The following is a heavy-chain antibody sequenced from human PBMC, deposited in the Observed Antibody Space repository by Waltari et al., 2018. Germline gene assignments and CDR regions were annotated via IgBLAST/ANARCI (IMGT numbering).Heavy chain of an antibody. J-gene: IGHJ6*02. CDR1: GGSLSGYY. Sequence: QVHLQQWGAGLLKPSETLSLTCDIQGGSLSGYYWSWIRQSPGKGMEWIGEINHGGVTNYSPSLRSRVTRSMKKSKSQFSLRLTSVTAADTAVYYCARWRGEGSNYIYYFYGLDVWGQGTTVAVSS. V-gene: IGHV4-34*02. CDR2: INHGGVT. CDR3: ARWRGEGSNYIYYFYGLDV. D-gene: IGHD5-12*01.